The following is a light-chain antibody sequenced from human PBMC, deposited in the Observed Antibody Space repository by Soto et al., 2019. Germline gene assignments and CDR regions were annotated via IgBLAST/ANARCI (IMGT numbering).Light chain of an antibody. J-gene: IGLJ1*01. CDR1: SSDVGSYNL. CDR2: EAF. V-gene: IGLV2-23*01. Sequence: QSVLTQPSSGSGSPGQSITISCTGTSSDVGSYNLVSWYQQHPGTAPKLMIYEAFKRPSGVSNRFSGSKSGDTASLTISGLQAEDEADYYCCSYAGSTTLDVFGTGTNVTVL. CDR3: CSYAGSTTLDV.